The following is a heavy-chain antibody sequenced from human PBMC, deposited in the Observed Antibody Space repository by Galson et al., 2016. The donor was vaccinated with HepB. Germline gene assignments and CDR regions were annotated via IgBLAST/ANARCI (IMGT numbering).Heavy chain of an antibody. D-gene: IGHD3-10*01. CDR2: LSYDGVNK. CDR1: GFDFSDYA. CDR3: ARVGTKHTYGFSSSEH. Sequence: SLRLSCAGSGFDFSDYAMHWVRQTPGKGLEWVAVLSYDGVNKYYADSVKGRFTISRDNSKNTLFLQMNSLRAEDTALYYCARVGTKHTYGFSSSEHWGRGTLVTVSS. J-gene: IGHJ1*01. V-gene: IGHV3-30-3*01.